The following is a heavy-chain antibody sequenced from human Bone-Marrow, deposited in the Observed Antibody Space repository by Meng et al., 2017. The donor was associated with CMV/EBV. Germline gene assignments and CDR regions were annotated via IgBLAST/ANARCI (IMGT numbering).Heavy chain of an antibody. CDR2: IYYSGST. CDR3: ARTYSSSSYYYYGMAV. CDR1: GGSISSYY. V-gene: IGHV4-59*01. J-gene: IGHJ6*02. Sequence: SETLSLTCTVSGGSISSYYWSWIRQPPGKGLEWIGYIYYSGSTNYNPSLKSRVTISVDTSKNQFSLKLSSVTAADTAVYYCARTYSSSSYYYYGMAVWGQWNTVHVAS. D-gene: IGHD6-6*01.